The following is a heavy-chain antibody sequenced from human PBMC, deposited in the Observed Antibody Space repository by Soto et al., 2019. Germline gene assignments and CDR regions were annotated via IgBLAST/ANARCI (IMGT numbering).Heavy chain of an antibody. CDR1: GGTFSSYA. J-gene: IGHJ4*02. D-gene: IGHD4-17*01. Sequence: QVQLVQSGAEVKKPGSSVKVSCKASGGTFSSYAISWVRQAPGQGLEWMGGIIPIFGTANYAQKFQGRVTITADESTSTAYMELSSLRSEDTAVYYCARDPHDYCDVPVPPGDYWGQGTLVTVSS. V-gene: IGHV1-69*12. CDR3: ARDPHDYCDVPVPPGDY. CDR2: IIPIFGTA.